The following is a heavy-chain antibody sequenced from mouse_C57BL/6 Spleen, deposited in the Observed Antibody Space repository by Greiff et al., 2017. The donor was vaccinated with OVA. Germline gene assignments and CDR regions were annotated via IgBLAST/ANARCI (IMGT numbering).Heavy chain of an antibody. J-gene: IGHJ4*01. CDR2: IYPGDGDT. D-gene: IGHD2-1*01. V-gene: IGHV1-82*01. CDR1: GYAFSSSW. CDR3: AMIYYGNYDYAMDY. Sequence: QVQLQQSGPELVKPGASVKISCKASGYAFSSSWMNWVKQRPGKGLEWIGRIYPGDGDTNYNGKFKGKATLTADKSSSTAYMQLSSLTSEDSAVYFCAMIYYGNYDYAMDYWGQGTSVTVSS.